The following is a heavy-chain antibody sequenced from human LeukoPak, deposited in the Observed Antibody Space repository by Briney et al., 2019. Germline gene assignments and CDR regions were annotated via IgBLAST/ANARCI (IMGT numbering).Heavy chain of an antibody. J-gene: IGHJ6*02. CDR3: ARGRGYGMDV. CDR2: IFYSGST. Sequence: SETLSLTCTVSGGSISSGDYYWSWVCQPPGKGLGWIGYIFYSGSTYYNPSLKSRVTISVDTSKNQLSLKLSSVTAADTAVYYCARGRGYGMDVWGQGTTVTVSS. CDR1: GGSISSGDYY. V-gene: IGHV4-30-4*01.